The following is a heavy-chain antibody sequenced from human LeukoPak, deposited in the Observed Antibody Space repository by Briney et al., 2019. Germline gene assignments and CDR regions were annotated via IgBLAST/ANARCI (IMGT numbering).Heavy chain of an antibody. J-gene: IGHJ3*02. CDR2: INHSGST. D-gene: IGHD3-22*01. CDR1: GGSFSGYY. CDR3: ARGPRPLYYYDSSGWDAFDI. V-gene: IGHV4-34*01. Sequence: SETLSLTCAVYGGSFSGYYWSWLRQPPGKGLEWIGEINHSGSTNYNPSLKSRVTISVDTSKNQFSLKLSSVTAADTAVYYCARGPRPLYYYDSSGWDAFDIWGQGTMVTVSS.